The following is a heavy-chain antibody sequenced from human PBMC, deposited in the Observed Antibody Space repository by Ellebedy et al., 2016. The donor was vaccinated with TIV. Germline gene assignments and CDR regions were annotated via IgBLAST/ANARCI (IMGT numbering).Heavy chain of an antibody. J-gene: IGHJ4*02. CDR1: GGSISSGGYY. Sequence: SETLSLXXTVSGGSISSGGYYWSWIRQHPGKGLEWIGHISDSGNTYYNPSLKSRATISVDTSKNQLSLKVSSVTAADTAVYYCATAGDSSGSSFDYWGQGTLVTVSS. CDR2: ISDSGNT. CDR3: ATAGDSSGSSFDY. V-gene: IGHV4-31*03. D-gene: IGHD3-22*01.